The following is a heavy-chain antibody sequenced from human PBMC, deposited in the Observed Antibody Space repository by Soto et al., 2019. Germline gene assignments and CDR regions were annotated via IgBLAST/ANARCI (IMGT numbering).Heavy chain of an antibody. CDR3: AQGWQYPGY. Sequence: EVQVLESGGGLVQPGGSLRLSCAASGFTFSAYGMTWVRQAPGKGLEWVSGISDTGGSTYYADSVRGRFTISRDNSKNTLYLQMNNLRAEDTAVYYCAQGWQYPGYWGQGTLVTVSS. CDR2: ISDTGGST. CDR1: GFTFSAYG. J-gene: IGHJ4*02. V-gene: IGHV3-23*01. D-gene: IGHD4-4*01.